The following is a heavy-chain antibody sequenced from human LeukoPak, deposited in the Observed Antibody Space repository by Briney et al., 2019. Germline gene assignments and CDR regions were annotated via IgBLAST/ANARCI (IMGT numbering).Heavy chain of an antibody. D-gene: IGHD3-3*01. Sequence: GESLKISCKGSGYTFSSYWIGWVRQMPGKGLEWMGIIYPGDSDTRYSPSLQGQVTISVDTSIGTAYLRWSSLKASDTAIYYCARQNDFRLDYWGQGALVTVSS. CDR1: GYTFSSYW. CDR3: ARQNDFRLDY. CDR2: IYPGDSDT. V-gene: IGHV5-51*01. J-gene: IGHJ4*02.